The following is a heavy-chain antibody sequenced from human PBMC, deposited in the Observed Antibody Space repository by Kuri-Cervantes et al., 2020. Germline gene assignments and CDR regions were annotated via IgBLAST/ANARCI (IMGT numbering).Heavy chain of an antibody. J-gene: IGHJ4*02. CDR3: ARDDFVVVVVPAANRFDY. D-gene: IGHD2-2*01. Sequence: ASVKVSCKASGYTFTSYAMNWVRQAPGQGLEWMGWMNPNSGNTGYAQKFQGRVTMTRNTSISTAYMELRSLRSDDTAVYYCARDDFVVVVVPAANRFDYWGQGTLVTVSS. CDR1: GYTFTSYA. CDR2: MNPNSGNT. V-gene: IGHV1-8*02.